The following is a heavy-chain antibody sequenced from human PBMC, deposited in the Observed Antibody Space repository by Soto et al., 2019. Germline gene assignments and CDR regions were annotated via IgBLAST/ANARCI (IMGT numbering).Heavy chain of an antibody. CDR1: GGSICGHY. V-gene: IGHV4-59*11. CDR3: GRAPDS. Sequence: NPSETLSLTCTVSGGSICGHYWSWIRQPPGKRLEWIGYIYYSGTTNYNPSLNSRVTMSVDTSKNQFSLKLMSVTAADTAVYYCGRAPDSWAQGTLVTVSS. J-gene: IGHJ4*02. CDR2: IYYSGTT.